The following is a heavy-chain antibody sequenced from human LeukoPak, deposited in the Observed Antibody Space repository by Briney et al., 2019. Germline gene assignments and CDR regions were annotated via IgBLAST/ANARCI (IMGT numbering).Heavy chain of an antibody. CDR1: GFTFITYW. Sequence: GGSLRLSCAASGFTFITYWMTWVRQAPGKGLEWVANIKQDGSEKYYVDSVKGRFTISRDNAKNSLYLQMNSLRAEDTAVYYCARAMIVVVTDYWGQGTLVTVSS. V-gene: IGHV3-7*01. CDR3: ARAMIVVVTDY. CDR2: IKQDGSEK. J-gene: IGHJ4*02. D-gene: IGHD3-22*01.